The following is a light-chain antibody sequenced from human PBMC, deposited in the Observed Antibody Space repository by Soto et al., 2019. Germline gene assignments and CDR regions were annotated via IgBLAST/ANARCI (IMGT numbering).Light chain of an antibody. CDR3: QQYYSTPRT. Sequence: DIVMTQSPDSLSVSLGERATINCKSSQTVSYSSNNKNHLAWYQQRPGQPPKLLFSWASTRESGVPDRFSASGSGTDFTLSIGSLQAEDVAVYYCQQYYSTPRTFGQGTKVDIK. J-gene: IGKJ1*01. CDR1: QTVSYSSNNKNH. V-gene: IGKV4-1*01. CDR2: WAS.